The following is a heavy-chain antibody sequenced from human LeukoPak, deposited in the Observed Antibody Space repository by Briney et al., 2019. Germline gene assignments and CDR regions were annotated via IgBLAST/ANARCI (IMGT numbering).Heavy chain of an antibody. D-gene: IGHD2-15*01. J-gene: IGHJ2*01. CDR3: AKDGTDIVVVVAATVHWYFDL. CDR1: GFTFSSYA. CDR2: ISGSGGST. V-gene: IGHV3-23*01. Sequence: PGGSLRLSCAASGFTFSSYAMSWVRQAPGKGLEWVSAISGSGGSTYYADSVKGRFTISRDNSKNTLYLQMNSLRAEDTAVYYCAKDGTDIVVVVAATVHWYFDLRGRGTLVTVSS.